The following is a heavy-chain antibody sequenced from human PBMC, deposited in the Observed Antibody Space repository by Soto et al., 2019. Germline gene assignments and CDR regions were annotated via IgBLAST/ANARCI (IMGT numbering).Heavy chain of an antibody. J-gene: IGHJ6*02. V-gene: IGHV3-33*01. Sequence: ESGGGVVQPGRSLRLSCAASGFTFSSYGMHWVRQAPGKGLEWVAVIWYDGSNKYYADSVKGRFTISRDNSKNTLYLQMNSLRAEDTAVYYCARDRVDIVVVPAAGFSGGMDVWGQGTTVTVSS. CDR1: GFTFSSYG. CDR3: ARDRVDIVVVPAAGFSGGMDV. CDR2: IWYDGSNK. D-gene: IGHD2-2*01.